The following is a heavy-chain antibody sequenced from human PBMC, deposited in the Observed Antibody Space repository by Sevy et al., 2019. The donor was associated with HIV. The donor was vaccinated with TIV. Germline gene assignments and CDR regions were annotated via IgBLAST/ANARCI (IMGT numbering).Heavy chain of an antibody. V-gene: IGHV4-59*01. CDR2: LYYSGIT. CDR3: ARGLAYYFDY. J-gene: IGHJ4*02. CDR1: GDSISSYY. Sequence: SETLSLTCTVSGDSISSYYWSWIRQPPGKGLEWIGYLYYSGITNYSPSLKSRVTLSGDTSKNQFSLKLSSVTAADTAVYYCARGLAYYFDYWGQGTLVTVSS. D-gene: IGHD6-19*01.